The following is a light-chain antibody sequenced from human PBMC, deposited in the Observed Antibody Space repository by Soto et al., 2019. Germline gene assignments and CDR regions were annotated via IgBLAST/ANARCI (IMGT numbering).Light chain of an antibody. CDR1: HSVSSY. J-gene: IGKJ2*01. CDR3: QQHNSLFT. V-gene: IGKV3-11*01. CDR2: DVS. Sequence: EIVLTQSPATLSLSPGDRATLSCRASHSVSSYLAWYQKRPGQAPRLLFYDVSNSSTGIPARFSGSGSGTDFHPTSSRQAPEDFAVYCCQQHNSLFTFGAGTKLEIK.